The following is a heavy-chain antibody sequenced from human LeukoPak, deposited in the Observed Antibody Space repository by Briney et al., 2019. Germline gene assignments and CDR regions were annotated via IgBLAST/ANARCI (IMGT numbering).Heavy chain of an antibody. CDR1: GFTFSSYG. D-gene: IGHD6-13*01. J-gene: IGHJ4*02. CDR2: ISYDGSNK. V-gene: IGHV3-30*18. Sequence: PGGSLRLSCAASGFTFSSYGMHWVRQAPGKGLEWVAVISYDGSNKYYADSVKGRFTISRDNSKNTLYLQMNSLRAEDTAVYYCAKDRYSSSWYAPFGYWGQGTLVTVSS. CDR3: AKDRYSSSWYAPFGY.